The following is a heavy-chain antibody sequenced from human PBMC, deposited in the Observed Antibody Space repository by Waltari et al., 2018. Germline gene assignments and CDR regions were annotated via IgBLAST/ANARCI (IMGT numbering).Heavy chain of an antibody. J-gene: IGHJ4*02. D-gene: IGHD6-6*01. Sequence: QVQLVQSGAEVKKPGSSVKVSCKASGATFSSYAISWVRQGPGQGLEWMGGIIPSLGIANYAQKFQGRVTITADESTSTAYMELSSLRSEDTAVYYCARVRFSGLQLVWPDYWGQGTLVTVSS. CDR3: ARVRFSGLQLVWPDY. CDR1: GATFSSYA. CDR2: IIPSLGIA. V-gene: IGHV1-69*04.